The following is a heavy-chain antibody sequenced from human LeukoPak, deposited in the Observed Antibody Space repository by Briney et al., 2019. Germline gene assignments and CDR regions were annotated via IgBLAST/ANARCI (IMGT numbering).Heavy chain of an antibody. J-gene: IGHJ6*03. CDR3: ARSTYYYDSSGYYSGRRYYYYYYMDV. CDR2: IIPILGTA. V-gene: IGHV1-69*10. D-gene: IGHD3-22*01. CDR1: GGTFNSYG. Sequence: SVKVSCKASGGTFNSYGIIWVRQAPGQGLEWMGGIIPILGTANYAQKFQGRVTITADKSTSTAYMELSSLRSEDTAVYYCARSTYYYDSSGYYSGRRYYYYYYMDVWGKGTTVTVSS.